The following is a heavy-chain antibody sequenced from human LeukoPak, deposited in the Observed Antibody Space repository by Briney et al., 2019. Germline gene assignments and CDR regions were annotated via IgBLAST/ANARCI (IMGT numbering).Heavy chain of an antibody. V-gene: IGHV4-39*01. CDR1: GGSISSSSFY. D-gene: IGHD1-26*01. J-gene: IGHJ1*01. Sequence: SETLSLTCTVSGGSISSSSFYWGWIRQSPGEGLEWIGSIYYGGSTYYNPSLKSRVTISVDTSRNQFSLRLNYVTVADTAVYHCARQGQSGSYTAEFFEHWGQGTLVTVSS. CDR3: ARQGQSGSYTAEFFEH. CDR2: IYYGGST.